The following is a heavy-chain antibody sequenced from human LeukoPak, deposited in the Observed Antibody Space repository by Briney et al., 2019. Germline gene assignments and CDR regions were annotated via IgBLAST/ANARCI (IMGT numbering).Heavy chain of an antibody. D-gene: IGHD1-26*01. CDR2: IYTSGST. CDR3: ARRDSGSYSNFDY. CDR1: GGSFSGYY. V-gene: IGHV4-59*10. J-gene: IGHJ4*02. Sequence: SETLSLTCAVYGGSFSGYYWSWIRQPAGKGLEWIGRIYTSGSTNYNPSLKSRVTISVDTSKNQFSLKLSSVTAADTAVYYCARRDSGSYSNFDYWGQGTLVTVSS.